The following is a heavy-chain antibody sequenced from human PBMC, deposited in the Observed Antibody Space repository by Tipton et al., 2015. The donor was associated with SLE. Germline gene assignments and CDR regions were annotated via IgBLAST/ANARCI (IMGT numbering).Heavy chain of an antibody. CDR2: IWYDGSNK. Sequence: SLRLSCAASGFTFSDYYMSWIRQAPGKGLEWVAVIWYDGSNKYYADSVKGRFTISRDNSKNTLYLQMNSLRAEDTAVYYCARDHFDIVGVPAASLGYFDLWGRGTLVTVSS. V-gene: IGHV3-33*08. CDR3: ARDHFDIVGVPAASLGYFDL. J-gene: IGHJ2*01. CDR1: GFTFSDYY. D-gene: IGHD2-2*01.